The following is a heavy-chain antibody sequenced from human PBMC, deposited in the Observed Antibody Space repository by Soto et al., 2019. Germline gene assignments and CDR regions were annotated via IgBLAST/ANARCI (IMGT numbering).Heavy chain of an antibody. Sequence: GESLKISCKGSGYSFTSYWIGWVRQMPGKGLEWMGIIYPGDSDTRYSPSFQGQVTISADKSISTAYLQWSSLKASDTAMYYCASSSSSWYVDYYYYYGMDVWGQGTTVTVSS. D-gene: IGHD6-13*01. CDR3: ASSSSSWYVDYYYYYGMDV. CDR2: IYPGDSDT. J-gene: IGHJ6*02. CDR1: GYSFTSYW. V-gene: IGHV5-51*01.